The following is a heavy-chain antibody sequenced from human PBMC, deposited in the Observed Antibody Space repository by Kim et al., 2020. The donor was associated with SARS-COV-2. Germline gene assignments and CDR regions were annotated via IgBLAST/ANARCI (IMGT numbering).Heavy chain of an antibody. D-gene: IGHD3-9*01. CDR2: IYSGGST. Sequence: GGSLRLSCAASGFTVSTNYMTWVRQAPGKGLEWVSVIYSGGSTNYADSVKGRFTISRDNSRNTLYLQMNSLRAEDTALYYCARRHYDFFTASCPGWFFD. CDR1: GFTVSTNY. CDR3: ARRHYDFFTASCPGWFFD. J-gene: IGHJ2*01. V-gene: IGHV3-53*01.